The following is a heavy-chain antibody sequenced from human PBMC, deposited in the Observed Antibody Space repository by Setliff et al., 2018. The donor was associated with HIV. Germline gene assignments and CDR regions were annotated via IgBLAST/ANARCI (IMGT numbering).Heavy chain of an antibody. J-gene: IGHJ4*02. CDR1: GPSVSNTDYY. CDR3: ARPSFGIGGGSIFDS. Sequence: SETLSLTCTVSGPSVSNTDYYWGWIRLPPGKGLEWIASIHHSGSTWYNPSLKCRVTISADMSKNQFSLKLFSVTAADTAVYYCARPSFGIGGGSIFDSWGQGTVVTVSS. CDR2: IHHSGST. V-gene: IGHV4-39*01. D-gene: IGHD3-3*01.